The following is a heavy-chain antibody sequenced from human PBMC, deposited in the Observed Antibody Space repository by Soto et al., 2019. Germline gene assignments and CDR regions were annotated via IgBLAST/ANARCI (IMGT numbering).Heavy chain of an antibody. CDR2: INHSGST. J-gene: IGHJ5*02. CDR3: ARTWGFGQQLVRWFDP. CDR1: GGSFSGYY. Sequence: PSETLSLTCAVYGGSFSGYYWSWIRQPPGKGLEWIGEINHSGSTNYNPSLKSRVTISVDTSKNQFSLKLSSVTAADTAVYYCARTWGFGQQLVRWFDPWGQGTLVTVSS. V-gene: IGHV4-34*01. D-gene: IGHD6-13*01.